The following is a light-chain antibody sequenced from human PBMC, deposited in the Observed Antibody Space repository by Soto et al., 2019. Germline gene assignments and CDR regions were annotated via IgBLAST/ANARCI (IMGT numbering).Light chain of an antibody. J-gene: IGKJ1*01. CDR3: QHYNNWPRT. Sequence: EIVMTQSPATLSVSPGERATLSCRASQSVSRNLAWYQQKPDQAPRLLIYGASTRAAGIPARFTGSGSGTEFTLTISSLQSEDSALYYCQHYNNWPRTFGQGTTVEIK. V-gene: IGKV3-15*01. CDR2: GAS. CDR1: QSVSRN.